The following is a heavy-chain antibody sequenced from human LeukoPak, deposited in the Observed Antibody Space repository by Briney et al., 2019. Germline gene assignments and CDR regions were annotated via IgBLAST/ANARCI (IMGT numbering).Heavy chain of an antibody. V-gene: IGHV3-23*01. Sequence: GGSLRLPCAASGFTFSSYAMSWVRQAPGKGLEWVSAISGSGGSTYYADSVKGRFTISRDNSKNTLYLQMNSLRAEDTAVYYCAKGIAARLYYYYGMDVWGQGTTVTVSS. CDR1: GFTFSSYA. J-gene: IGHJ6*02. D-gene: IGHD6-6*01. CDR3: AKGIAARLYYYYGMDV. CDR2: ISGSGGST.